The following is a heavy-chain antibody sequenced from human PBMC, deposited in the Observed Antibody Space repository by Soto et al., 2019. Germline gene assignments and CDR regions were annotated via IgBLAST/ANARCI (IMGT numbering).Heavy chain of an antibody. D-gene: IGHD6-6*01. Sequence: ASVKVSCKASGYTFTSYGISWVRQAPGQGLEWMGWISAYNGNTGYAQKFQGRVTMTRNTSISTAYMELSSLRSEDTAVYYCAAIAALLGIYYYYYYGMDVWGKGTTVPVSS. J-gene: IGHJ6*04. CDR2: ISAYNGNT. CDR3: AAIAALLGIYYYYYYGMDV. V-gene: IGHV1-18*04. CDR1: GYTFTSYG.